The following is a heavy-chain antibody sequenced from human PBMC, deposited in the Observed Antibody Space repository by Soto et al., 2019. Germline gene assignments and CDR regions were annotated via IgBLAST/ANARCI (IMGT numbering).Heavy chain of an antibody. D-gene: IGHD6-6*01. CDR3: ARSVTTYSSSSGGEDSYGMDV. CDR2: IIPIFGTA. CDR1: GGTFSSYA. J-gene: IGHJ6*02. V-gene: IGHV1-69*13. Sequence: EASVKVSCKASGGTFSSYAISWVRQAPGQGLEWMGGIIPIFGTANYAQKFQGRVTITADGSTSTAYMELSSLRSEDTAVYYCARSVTTYSSSSGGEDSYGMDVWGQGTTVTVSS.